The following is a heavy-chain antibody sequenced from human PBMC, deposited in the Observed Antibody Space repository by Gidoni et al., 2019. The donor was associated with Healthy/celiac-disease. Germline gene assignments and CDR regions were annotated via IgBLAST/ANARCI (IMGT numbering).Heavy chain of an antibody. V-gene: IGHV4-34*01. CDR2: INHSGST. Sequence: QVQLQQWGAGLLKPSETLSLTCAVYGGSFRGSYWSWIRQPPGKGLEWIGEINHSGSTNYNPSLKSRVTISVDTSKNQFSLKLSSVTAADTAVYYCASSGVVPAANYYYGMDVWGQGTTVTVSS. CDR1: GGSFRGSY. J-gene: IGHJ6*02. CDR3: ASSGVVPAANYYYGMDV. D-gene: IGHD2-2*01.